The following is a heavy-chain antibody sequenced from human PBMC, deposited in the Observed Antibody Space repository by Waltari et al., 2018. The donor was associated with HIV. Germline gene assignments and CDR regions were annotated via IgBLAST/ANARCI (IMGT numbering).Heavy chain of an antibody. CDR3: ARISSSGVGWYVDL. J-gene: IGHJ2*01. Sequence: QVQLVESGGGVVQPGRSLRLSCAASGFTFSSYGMHWVRQAPGKGLEGVAVIWYDGSNKYYADSVKGRFTISRDNSKNTLYLQMNSLRAEDTAVYYCARISSSGVGWYVDLWGRGTLVTVSS. CDR2: IWYDGSNK. V-gene: IGHV3-33*01. D-gene: IGHD6-6*01. CDR1: GFTFSSYG.